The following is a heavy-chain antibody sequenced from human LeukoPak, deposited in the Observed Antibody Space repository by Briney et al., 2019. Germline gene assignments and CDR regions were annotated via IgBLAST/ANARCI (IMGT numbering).Heavy chain of an antibody. V-gene: IGHV3-21*01. Sequence: PGGSLRLSCAASGFIFSGRSMNWVRQAPGKGLEWVSSISAESKYIIYADSVKGRFTISRDDAKNSLYLQMNSLRAEDTALYYCATFETRGTTDFDYWGHRTLVTVSS. J-gene: IGHJ4*01. CDR3: ATFETRGTTDFDY. D-gene: IGHD4-17*01. CDR2: ISAESKYI. CDR1: GFIFSGRS.